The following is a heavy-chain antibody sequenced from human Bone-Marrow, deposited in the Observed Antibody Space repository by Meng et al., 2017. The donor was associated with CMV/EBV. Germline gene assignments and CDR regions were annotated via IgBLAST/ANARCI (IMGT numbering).Heavy chain of an antibody. V-gene: IGHV4-34*01. J-gene: IGHJ4*02. Sequence: SETLSLTCAVYGGSFSGYYWSWIRQPPGKGLEWIGSIYYSGSTYYNPSLKSRVTISVDTSKNQFSLKLSSVTAADTAVYYCARLGVTGYFDYWGQGTLVTFSS. D-gene: IGHD1-26*01. CDR1: GGSFSGYY. CDR2: IYYSGST. CDR3: ARLGVTGYFDY.